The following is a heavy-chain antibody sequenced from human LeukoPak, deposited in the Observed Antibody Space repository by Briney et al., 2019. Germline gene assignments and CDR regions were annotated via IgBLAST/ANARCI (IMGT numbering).Heavy chain of an antibody. J-gene: IGHJ4*02. CDR3: ARDIEYSSSFDY. Sequence: ASVKVSCKASGYTFTGYYMHWVRQAPGQGLERMGRINPNSGGTNYAQKFQGRVTMTRDTSISTAYMELSRLRFDDTAVYYCARDIEYSSSFDYWGQGTLVSLSS. V-gene: IGHV1-2*06. D-gene: IGHD6-6*01. CDR1: GYTFTGYY. CDR2: INPNSGGT.